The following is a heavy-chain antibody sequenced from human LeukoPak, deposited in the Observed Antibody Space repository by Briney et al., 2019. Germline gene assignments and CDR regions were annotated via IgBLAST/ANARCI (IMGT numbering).Heavy chain of an antibody. Sequence: GASVKVSCKASGYTFTSYDINWVRQATGQGLEWMGWMNPNSGNTGYAQKFQGRVTMTRNTSISTAYMELSSLGSEDTAVYYCARGLDYYGSESYYFYYGMDLWGQGTTVTVSS. CDR3: ARGLDYYGSESYYFYYGMDL. V-gene: IGHV1-8*01. D-gene: IGHD3-10*01. CDR1: GYTFTSYD. CDR2: MNPNSGNT. J-gene: IGHJ6*02.